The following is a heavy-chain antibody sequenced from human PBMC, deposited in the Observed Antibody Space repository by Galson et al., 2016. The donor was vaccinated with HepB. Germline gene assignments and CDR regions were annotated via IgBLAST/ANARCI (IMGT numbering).Heavy chain of an antibody. J-gene: IGHJ6*02. CDR1: GGSISSDNW. D-gene: IGHD1-1*01. V-gene: IGHV4-4*02. Sequence: LSLTCPVSGGSISSDNWWSWVRQAPGKGLEWIGEIYHSGDTKYNPSLKSRITMSVDTSKNHFSLNLNSVTAADTAVYYCARDSLRNWNVDDLTHVWGQGTTVTVSS. CDR2: IYHSGDT. CDR3: ARDSLRNWNVDDLTHV.